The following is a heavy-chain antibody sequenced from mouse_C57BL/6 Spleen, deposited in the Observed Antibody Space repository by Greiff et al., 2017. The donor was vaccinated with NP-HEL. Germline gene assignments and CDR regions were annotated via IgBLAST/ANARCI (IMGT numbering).Heavy chain of an antibody. J-gene: IGHJ1*03. D-gene: IGHD1-1*01. V-gene: IGHV1-64*01. CDR3: AQSFYYGSSYGWYFDV. CDR1: GYTFTSYW. Sequence: VQLQQPGAELVKPGASVKLSCKASGYTFTSYWMHWVKQRPGQGLEWIGMIHPNSGSTNYNEKFKSKATLTVDKSSSTAYMQLSSLTSEDSAVYYCAQSFYYGSSYGWYFDVWGTGTTVTVSS. CDR2: IHPNSGST.